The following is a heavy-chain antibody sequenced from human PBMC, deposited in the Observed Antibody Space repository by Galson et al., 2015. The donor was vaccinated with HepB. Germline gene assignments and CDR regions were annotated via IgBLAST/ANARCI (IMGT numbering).Heavy chain of an antibody. Sequence: SLRLSCAASGFTFSTYAMSWVRQAPGKGLEWVSGISDGGGGTHYADSVKGRFTISRDNSKNTLYLQMSSLRAEDTAVYYCAKDRSSGGSCRRFGAWGQGTLVTVSS. J-gene: IGHJ5*02. V-gene: IGHV3-23*01. CDR2: ISDGGGGT. CDR3: AKDRSSGGSCRRFGA. CDR1: GFTFSTYA. D-gene: IGHD2-15*01.